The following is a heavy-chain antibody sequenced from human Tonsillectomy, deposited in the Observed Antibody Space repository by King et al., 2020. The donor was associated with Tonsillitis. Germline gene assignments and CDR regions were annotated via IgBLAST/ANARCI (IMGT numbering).Heavy chain of an antibody. Sequence: VQLQQWGAGLLKPSETLSLTCAVDGGSFSGYYWSWIRQSPGKGLGWIGEVNHGGSTNYNPSLKSRVTISADTSKNQFSLRLTSVTAADTAVYYCAREDYDGNKSFDYWGQGTLVTVSS. V-gene: IGHV4-34*01. CDR1: GGSFSGYY. D-gene: IGHD4-23*01. CDR3: AREDYDGNKSFDY. J-gene: IGHJ4*02. CDR2: VNHGGST.